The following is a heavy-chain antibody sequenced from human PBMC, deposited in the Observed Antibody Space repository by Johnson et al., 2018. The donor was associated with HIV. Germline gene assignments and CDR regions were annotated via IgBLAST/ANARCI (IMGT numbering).Heavy chain of an antibody. CDR1: GFTVNSNY. V-gene: IGHV3-53*01. CDR2: IYSGGSR. Sequence: VQLVESGGGLIQPGGSLRLSCAASGFTVNSNYMSWVRQAPGQGLEWVSVIYSGGSRHYRDSVKGRFTVSRDSSKNKLYLQMNSLRAEDTAVYYCATSHGSHGAFDIWGQGTMVTVSS. J-gene: IGHJ3*02. D-gene: IGHD1-26*01. CDR3: ATSHGSHGAFDI.